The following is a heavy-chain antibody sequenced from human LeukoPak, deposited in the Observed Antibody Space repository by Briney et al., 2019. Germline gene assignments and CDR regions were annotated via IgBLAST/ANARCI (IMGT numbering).Heavy chain of an antibody. D-gene: IGHD3-10*01. V-gene: IGHV3-21*01. Sequence: PGGSLRLSCAASGFTFSSYAMSWVRQAPGKGLEWVSSISSSSSYIYYADSVKGRFTISRDNAKNSLYLQMNSLRAEDTAVYYCARDHGTELLWFGELFSPVAFDIWGQGTMVTVSS. CDR1: GFTFSSYA. CDR3: ARDHGTELLWFGELFSPVAFDI. CDR2: ISSSSSYI. J-gene: IGHJ3*02.